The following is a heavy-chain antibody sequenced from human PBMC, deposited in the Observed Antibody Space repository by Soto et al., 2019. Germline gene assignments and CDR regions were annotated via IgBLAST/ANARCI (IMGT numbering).Heavy chain of an antibody. V-gene: IGHV1-2*04. CDR2: INPNSGGT. CDR1: GYTFTGYY. CDR3: ARGAEVATGGYAFEI. D-gene: IGHD5-12*01. J-gene: IGHJ3*02. Sequence: QVQLVQSGAEVKKPGASVKVSCKASGYTFTGYYMHWVRQAPGQGLEWMGWINPNSGGTNYAQKFQGWVTMTRDTSISPAYMDLSRLTSDDTAVYYCARGAEVATGGYAFEIWGQGTMVTVSS.